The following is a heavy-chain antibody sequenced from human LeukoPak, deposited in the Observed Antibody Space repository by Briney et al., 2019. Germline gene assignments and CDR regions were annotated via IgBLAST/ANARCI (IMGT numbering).Heavy chain of an antibody. CDR1: GGSFSGYY. CDR2: INHSGST. CDR3: ARVFYYYDSSGYFDY. Sequence: SETLSLTCAVYGGSFSGYYWRWIRQPPGKGLEWIGEINHSGSTNYNPSLKSRVTISVDTSKNQFSLKLSSVTAADTAVYYCARVFYYYDSSGYFDYWGQGTLVTVSS. D-gene: IGHD3-22*01. J-gene: IGHJ4*02. V-gene: IGHV4-34*01.